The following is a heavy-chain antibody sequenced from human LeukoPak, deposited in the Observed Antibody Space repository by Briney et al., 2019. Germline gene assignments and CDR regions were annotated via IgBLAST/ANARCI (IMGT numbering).Heavy chain of an antibody. D-gene: IGHD4-17*01. CDR1: GFTFSSYG. CDR2: ILSDGSKE. J-gene: IGHJ3*02. CDR3: AKEEPGTTVTNPGSFDI. V-gene: IGHV3-33*03. Sequence: GGSLRLSCAASGFTFSSYGMHWVRQAPGKGLEWVAVILSDGSKEFYTDSVKGRFTISRDNAKNSLYLQMNSLRAEDTALYYCAKEEPGTTVTNPGSFDILGQGTMVTVSS.